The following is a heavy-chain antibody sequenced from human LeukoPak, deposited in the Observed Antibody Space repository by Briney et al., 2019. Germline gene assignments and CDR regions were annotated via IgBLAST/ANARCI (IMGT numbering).Heavy chain of an antibody. V-gene: IGHV3-48*04. Sequence: GGSLRLSCAASGFTFSSYSMNWVRQAPGKGLEWVSYISSSGSTIYYADSVKGRFTISRDNAKNSLYLQMNSLRAEDTAVYYCARAHYGAGSYFWGQGTLVTVSS. CDR1: GFTFSSYS. CDR2: ISSSGSTI. J-gene: IGHJ4*02. CDR3: ARAHYGAGSYF. D-gene: IGHD3-10*01.